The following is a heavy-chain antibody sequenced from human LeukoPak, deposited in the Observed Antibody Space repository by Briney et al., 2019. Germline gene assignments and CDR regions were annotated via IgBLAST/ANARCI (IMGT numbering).Heavy chain of an antibody. Sequence: GGSLRLSCAASGFTFSSYWMNWVRQAPGKGLEWVSSISSSSSYIYYADSVKGRFTISRDNAKNSLYLQMDSLRAEDTAVYYCARVSTEKAFDIWGQGTMVTVSS. D-gene: IGHD2-2*01. V-gene: IGHV3-21*01. CDR3: ARVSTEKAFDI. J-gene: IGHJ3*02. CDR2: ISSSSSYI. CDR1: GFTFSSYW.